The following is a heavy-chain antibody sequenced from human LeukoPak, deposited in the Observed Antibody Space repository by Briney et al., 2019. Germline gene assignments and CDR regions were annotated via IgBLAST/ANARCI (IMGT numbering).Heavy chain of an antibody. CDR3: ARRGYSYGAGYFDY. CDR2: FFYSGST. CDR1: GGSISSSSYY. Sequence: SETLSLTCTVSGGSISSSSYYCGWIRQPPGKGLEWIGSFFYSGSTYYNPSLKSRVTISVDTSKNQFSLKLSSVTAADTAVYYCARRGYSYGAGYFDYWGQGTLVTVSS. J-gene: IGHJ4*02. D-gene: IGHD5-18*01. V-gene: IGHV4-39*01.